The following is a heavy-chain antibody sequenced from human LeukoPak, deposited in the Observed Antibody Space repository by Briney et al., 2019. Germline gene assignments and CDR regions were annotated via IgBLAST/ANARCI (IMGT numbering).Heavy chain of an antibody. V-gene: IGHV4-61*08. J-gene: IGHJ4*02. CDR2: IYYSGST. CDR1: GGSISSGDYY. CDR3: AREMTRRRYFDY. Sequence: SETLSLTCTVSGGSISSGDYYWSWIRQPPGKGPERIGYIYYSGSTNYNPSLKSRVTISVDTSKNQFSLKLSSVTAADTAVYYCAREMTRRRYFDYWGQGTLVTVSS.